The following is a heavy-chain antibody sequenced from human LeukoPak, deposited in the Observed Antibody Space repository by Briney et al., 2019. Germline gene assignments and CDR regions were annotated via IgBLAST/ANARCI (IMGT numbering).Heavy chain of an antibody. V-gene: IGHV1-2*02. D-gene: IGHD4-17*01. J-gene: IGHJ4*02. CDR2: INPKTGGT. CDR1: GYTFTGYY. CDR3: ARNRYGDYTPDY. Sequence: ASVKVSCKASGYTFTGYYMHWVRQAPRQGLEWMGWINPKTGGTNYAQKFRGRVTMTRDTSISTAYMELSRVRSDDTAVYYCARNRYGDYTPDYWGQGTLVTVPS.